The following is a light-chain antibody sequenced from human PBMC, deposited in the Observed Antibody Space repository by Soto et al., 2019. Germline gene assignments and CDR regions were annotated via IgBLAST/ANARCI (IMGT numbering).Light chain of an antibody. V-gene: IGLV2-14*01. CDR3: SSYTSSSTPVV. Sequence: QYVLTQPASVSGSPGQSITISCTGTSSDVGGYNYVSWYQQHPGKAPKLMIYDVSNRPSGVSNRFSGSKSGNTASLTISGLQPEDEADYYCSSYTSSSTPVVFGGGTKLTVL. CDR1: SSDVGGYNY. CDR2: DVS. J-gene: IGLJ2*01.